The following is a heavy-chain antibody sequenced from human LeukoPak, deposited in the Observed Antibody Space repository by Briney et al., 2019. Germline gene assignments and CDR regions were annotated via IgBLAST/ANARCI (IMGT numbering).Heavy chain of an antibody. CDR3: ARDSPLFYYDSSGYDY. V-gene: IGHV1-18*01. CDR2: ISAYNGNT. J-gene: IGHJ4*02. D-gene: IGHD3-22*01. CDR1: GYTFTIYG. Sequence: GASVKVSCKASGYTFTIYGISWVRQAPGQGLEWMGWISAYNGNTNYAQKLQGRVTMTTDTSTSTAYMELRSLRSDDTAVYYCARDSPLFYYDSSGYDYWGQGTLVTVSS.